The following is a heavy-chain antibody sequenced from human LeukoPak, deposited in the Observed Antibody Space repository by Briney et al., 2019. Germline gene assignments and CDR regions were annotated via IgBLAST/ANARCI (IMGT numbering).Heavy chain of an antibody. V-gene: IGHV4-31*03. CDR1: GGSISSGGYY. CDR3: ARDDLGDGYNVNI. J-gene: IGHJ3*02. D-gene: IGHD5-24*01. CDR2: IYYSGST. Sequence: PSETLSLTCTVSGGSISSGGYYWSWIRQHPGKGLEWIGYIYYSGSTCYNPSLKSRVTISVDTSKNQFSLKLSSVTAADTAVYYCARDDLGDGYNVNIWGQGTMVTVSS.